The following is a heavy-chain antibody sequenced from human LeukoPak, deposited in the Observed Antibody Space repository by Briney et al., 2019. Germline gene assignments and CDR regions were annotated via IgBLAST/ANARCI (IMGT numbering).Heavy chain of an antibody. CDR1: GFTHNDAW. CDR2: MKSIRWGGTT. CDR3: LWLHKMIGGFDS. V-gene: IGHV3-15*01. Sequence: GESLRHSCAGSGFTHNDAWLRWVHQAPPKEPDWVGRMKSIRWGGTTDYAAPVEGRFTISRDDSKNTLYLQMNNLRTEDTAVYYCLWLHKMIGGFDSWGQGTLVTVSS. J-gene: IGHJ4*02. D-gene: IGHD3-16*01.